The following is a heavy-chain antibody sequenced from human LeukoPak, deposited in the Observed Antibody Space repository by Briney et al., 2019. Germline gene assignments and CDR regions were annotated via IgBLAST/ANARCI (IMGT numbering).Heavy chain of an antibody. D-gene: IGHD3-10*01. CDR1: GFTFDDYA. J-gene: IGHJ4*02. CDR3: AKGTTANYYGSGKGFFDY. CDR2: SSWNSGSI. Sequence: TGGSLRLSCAASGFTFDDYAMHWVRQAPGMGLEWVSGSSWNSGSIGYADYVKGRFTISRDNAKNSLYLQMNSLRAEDMALYYCAKGTTANYYGSGKGFFDYWGQGTLVTVSS. V-gene: IGHV3-9*03.